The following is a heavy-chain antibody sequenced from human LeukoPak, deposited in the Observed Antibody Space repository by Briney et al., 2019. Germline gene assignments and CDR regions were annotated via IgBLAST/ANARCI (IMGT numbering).Heavy chain of an antibody. Sequence: ASVKVPCKASVYTFTAYYMHWVRQAPGQGLEWLGWINPNSGGTNYAQKFQGRVTMTRDTSITTAYMELSRLSSDDTAVYYCASSVSSRWAIIDYWGQGTLVTVSS. V-gene: IGHV1-2*02. CDR1: VYTFTAYY. CDR2: INPNSGGT. D-gene: IGHD6-13*01. CDR3: ASSVSSRWAIIDY. J-gene: IGHJ4*02.